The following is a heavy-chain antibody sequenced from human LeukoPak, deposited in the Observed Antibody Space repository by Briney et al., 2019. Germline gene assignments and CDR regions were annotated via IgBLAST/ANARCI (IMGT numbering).Heavy chain of an antibody. CDR2: IYWDDDK. CDR3: AHPYCSGGSCYGSYWFDP. J-gene: IGHJ5*02. Sequence: SGPTLVNPTQTLTLTCTFSGFSLSTSGVGVGWIRQPPGKALEWLALIYWDDDKRYSPSLKSRLTITKDTSENQVVLTMTNMDPVDTATYYCAHPYCSGGSCYGSYWFDPWGQGTLVTVSS. CDR1: GFSLSTSGVG. D-gene: IGHD2-15*01. V-gene: IGHV2-5*02.